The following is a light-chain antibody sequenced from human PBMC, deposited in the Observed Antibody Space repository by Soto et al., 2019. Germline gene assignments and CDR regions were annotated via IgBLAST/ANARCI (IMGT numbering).Light chain of an antibody. CDR2: GAS. V-gene: IGKV3-15*01. CDR1: QSLGSD. CDR3: QQYYNWPRT. Sequence: EIVMTQSPGTLSLSPGDTATLSCRASQSLGSDLAWYQQKPGQAPRLLIFGASARPTGIPARISGSGSGTEFTLTISSLRSEDFAVCFCQQYYNWPRTFGQGTKVDI. J-gene: IGKJ1*01.